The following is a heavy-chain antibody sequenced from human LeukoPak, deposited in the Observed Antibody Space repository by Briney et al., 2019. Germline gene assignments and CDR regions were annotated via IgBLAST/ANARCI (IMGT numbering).Heavy chain of an antibody. CDR2: MNPNSGNT. CDR3: ARGHFQGGFDP. J-gene: IGHJ5*02. Sequence: RASVKVSCKASGYTFTGYYMHWVRQAPGQGLEWMGWMNPNSGNTGYAQKFQGRVTITRNTSISTAYMELSSLRSEDTAVYYCARGHFQGGFDPWGQGTLVTVSS. D-gene: IGHD2/OR15-2a*01. V-gene: IGHV1-8*03. CDR1: GYTFTGYY.